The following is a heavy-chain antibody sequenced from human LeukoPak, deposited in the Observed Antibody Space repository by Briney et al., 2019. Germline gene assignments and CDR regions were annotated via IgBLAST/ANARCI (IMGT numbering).Heavy chain of an antibody. CDR2: ISHNGNIE. Sequence: GGSLRLSCAASGFAFSSYGMHWVRQTPGKGLEWVALISHNGNIEDYADSVKGRFTISRDNSKNIVYLQMDSLRGDDTAVYYCAKKGCGGACTAGWLDPWGQGTLVTVSS. V-gene: IGHV3-30*18. D-gene: IGHD2-21*02. J-gene: IGHJ5*02. CDR3: AKKGCGGACTAGWLDP. CDR1: GFAFSSYG.